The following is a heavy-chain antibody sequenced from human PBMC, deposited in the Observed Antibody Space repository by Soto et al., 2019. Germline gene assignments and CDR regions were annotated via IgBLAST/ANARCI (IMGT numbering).Heavy chain of an antibody. CDR2: ISGSGGST. D-gene: IGHD3-10*01. CDR3: AKDLYYYGSGSGDYFYYYYMDV. V-gene: IGHV3-23*01. Sequence: GGSLRLSCAASGFTFSSYAMSWVRQAPGKGLEWVSAISGSGGSTYYADSVKGRFTISRDNSKNTLYLQMNSLRAEDTAVYYCAKDLYYYGSGSGDYFYYYYMDVWGKGTTVTVSS. CDR1: GFTFSSYA. J-gene: IGHJ6*03.